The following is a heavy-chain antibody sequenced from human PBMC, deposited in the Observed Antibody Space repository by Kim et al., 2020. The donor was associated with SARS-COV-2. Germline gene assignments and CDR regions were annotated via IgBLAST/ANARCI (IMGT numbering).Heavy chain of an antibody. J-gene: IGHJ6*02. V-gene: IGHV3-21*01. Sequence: GGSLRLSCAASGFTFSSYSMNWVRQAPGKGLEWVSSISSSSSYIYYADSVKGRFTISRDNAKNSLYLQMNSLRAEDTAVYYCARDSSRGYSSDYYYYYGMDVWGQGTTVTVSS. CDR3: ARDSSRGYSSDYYYYYGMDV. CDR2: ISSSSSYI. CDR1: GFTFSSYS. D-gene: IGHD6-25*01.